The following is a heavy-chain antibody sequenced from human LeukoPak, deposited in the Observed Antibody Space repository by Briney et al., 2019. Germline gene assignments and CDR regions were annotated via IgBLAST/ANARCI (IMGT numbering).Heavy chain of an antibody. J-gene: IGHJ4*02. CDR2: IYYSKNT. CDR3: VSPRGFSYGYFDS. D-gene: IGHD5-18*01. V-gene: IGHV4-39*01. Sequence: PSETLSLTCTISGGSISSSSAYWGWIRQPPGKGLEWIGSIYYSKNTYYNPSLKSRVTISADTSKNQFSLTLGSVSATDTAVYYCVSPRGFSYGYFDSWGQGTLVTVSS. CDR1: GGSISSSSAY.